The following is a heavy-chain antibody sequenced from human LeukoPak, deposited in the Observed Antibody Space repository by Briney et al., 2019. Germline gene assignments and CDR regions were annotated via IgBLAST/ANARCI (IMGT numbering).Heavy chain of an antibody. CDR3: ARTQIQQLVRTFDY. D-gene: IGHD6-13*01. CDR1: GGSFNGYY. CDR2: INHSGST. V-gene: IGHV4-34*01. Sequence: SEALSLTCAVYGGSFNGYYRSWIRQPPGKGLEGIGEINHSGSTNYNPSLKSRVTISVDTSKNPFSLKLSSVTAADTAVYYWARTQIQQLVRTFDYWGQGTLVTVSS. J-gene: IGHJ4*02.